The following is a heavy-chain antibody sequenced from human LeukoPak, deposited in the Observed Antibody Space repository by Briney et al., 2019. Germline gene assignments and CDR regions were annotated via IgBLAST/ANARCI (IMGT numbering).Heavy chain of an antibody. Sequence: GGSLRLSCAASGFSFSSYGMHWVRQAPGKGLEWVAVIWYDGSNKYYADSVKGRFTISRDNSKNTLYLQMNSLRAEDTAVYYCARDRGSYWDGGNDYWGQGTLVTVSS. V-gene: IGHV3-33*01. CDR3: ARDRGSYWDGGNDY. CDR2: IWYDGSNK. CDR1: GFSFSSYG. D-gene: IGHD1-26*01. J-gene: IGHJ4*02.